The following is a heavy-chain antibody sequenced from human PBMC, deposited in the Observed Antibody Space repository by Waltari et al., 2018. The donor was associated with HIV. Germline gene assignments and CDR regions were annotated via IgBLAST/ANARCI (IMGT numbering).Heavy chain of an antibody. CDR3: ARDWHCGGDCYLDAFDI. J-gene: IGHJ3*02. CDR2: INTNTGNP. D-gene: IGHD2-21*02. V-gene: IGHV7-4-1*02. CDR1: GYTFTSYA. Sequence: QVQLVQSGSELKKPGASVKVSCKASGYTFTSYAMNWVRQAPGQGLEWMGWINTNTGNPTYVQGFTGRFVFSLDTSVSTAYLQISSLKAEDTAVYYCARDWHCGGDCYLDAFDIWGQGTMVTVSS.